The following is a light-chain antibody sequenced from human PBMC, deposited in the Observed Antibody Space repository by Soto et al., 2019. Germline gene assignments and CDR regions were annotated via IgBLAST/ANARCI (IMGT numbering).Light chain of an antibody. CDR3: SSYTGSSTLYV. CDR2: EVS. J-gene: IGLJ1*01. CDR1: SSDVGGYNY. V-gene: IGLV2-14*01. Sequence: QSVLTQPASVSGSPGQSITISCTGTSSDVGGYNYVSWYQQLPGKAPKVMIYEVSNRPSGVSNRFSGSKSGNTASLTISGLQAEDEADYYCSSYTGSSTLYVFGTGTKVTVL.